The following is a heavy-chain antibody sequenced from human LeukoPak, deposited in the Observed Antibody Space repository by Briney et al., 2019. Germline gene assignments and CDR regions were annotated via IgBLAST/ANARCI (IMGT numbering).Heavy chain of an antibody. CDR1: GGSISSYY. J-gene: IGHJ6*02. V-gene: IGHV4-59*12. D-gene: IGHD1-26*01. Sequence: SETLSLTCTVSGGSISSYYWSWIRQPPGKGLEWIGYIYYSGSTNYNPSLKSRVTISVDTSKNQFSLKLSSVTAADTAVYYCARDSGVHGMDVWGQGTTVTVSS. CDR2: IYYSGST. CDR3: ARDSGVHGMDV.